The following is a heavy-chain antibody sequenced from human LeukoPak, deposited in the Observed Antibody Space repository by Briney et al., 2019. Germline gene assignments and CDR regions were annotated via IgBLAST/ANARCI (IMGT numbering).Heavy chain of an antibody. CDR2: ISYDGSNK. CDR1: GFTFSSYG. D-gene: IGHD6-13*01. V-gene: IGHV3-30*18. CDR3: AKDGAAAGLYYYYYYGMDV. J-gene: IGHJ6*02. Sequence: GGSLRLSCAASGFTFSSYGMHWVRQAPGKGLEWVAVISYDGSNKYYADSVKGRFTISRDNSKNTLYLQMNSLRAEDTAVYYCAKDGAAAGLYYYYYYGMDVWGQGTTVTVSS.